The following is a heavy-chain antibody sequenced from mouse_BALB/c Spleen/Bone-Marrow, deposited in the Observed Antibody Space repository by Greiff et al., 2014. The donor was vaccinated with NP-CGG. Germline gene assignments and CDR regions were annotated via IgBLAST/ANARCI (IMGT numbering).Heavy chain of an antibody. CDR2: IYPGDGST. D-gene: IGHD1-1*01. J-gene: IGHJ1*01. CDR1: GYTFTSYD. Sequence: LVESGPELAEPGALVKISCRASGYTFTSYDINWVKQRPGQGLEWIGWIYPGDGSTMYNEKFKGKATLTADKSSSTAYMQLSSLTSENSAVYFCARSGSYYYGAYWYFDVWGAGTTVTVSS. CDR3: ARSGSYYYGAYWYFDV. V-gene: IGHV1S33*01.